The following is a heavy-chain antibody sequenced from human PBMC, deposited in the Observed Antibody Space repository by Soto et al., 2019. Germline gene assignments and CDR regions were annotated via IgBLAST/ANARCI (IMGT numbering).Heavy chain of an antibody. Sequence: EVQLVQSAAEVKKAGESLKISCKGSGYSFTNYWIGWVRQMPGRGLEWVAIIFPGDSDTRYSPSFQGRVTSSADKSINTAYLQWDSLKASDSAVYYCVRPLPSNFWYFDRWGGAPLVAVSS. V-gene: IGHV5-51*01. CDR2: IFPGDSDT. CDR1: GYSFTNYW. CDR3: VRPLPSNFWYFDR. J-gene: IGHJ2*01.